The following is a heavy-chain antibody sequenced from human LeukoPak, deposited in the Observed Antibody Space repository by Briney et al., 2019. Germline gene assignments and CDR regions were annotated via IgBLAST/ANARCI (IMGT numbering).Heavy chain of an antibody. D-gene: IGHD3-3*01. CDR2: IKQDVRQE. CDR3: ARGVPYDSWSGPNYSDY. V-gene: IGHV3-7*01. J-gene: IGHJ4*02. CDR1: RFTLSTYW. Sequence: GGSLRLSCAASRFTLSTYWTSGGRQAPGKGREWGAHIKQDVRQEYYVDAVKGRFTISRDSAKNSLYLQMNSLRAEDTAVYYCARGVPYDSWSGPNYSDYWGQGTLVTVSS.